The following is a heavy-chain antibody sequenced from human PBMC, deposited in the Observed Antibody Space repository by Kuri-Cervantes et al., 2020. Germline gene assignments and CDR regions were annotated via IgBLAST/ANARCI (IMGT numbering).Heavy chain of an antibody. V-gene: IGHV4-34*01. CDR1: GGSFSGYY. Sequence: SETLSLTCAVYGGSFSGYYWSWIRQPPGKGLEWIGEINHSGSTNYNPSLKSRVTISVDTSKNQFSLKLSSVTAADTAVYYCARDGGSPFYGVTVTTGFDYWGQGTLVTVSS. CDR2: INHSGST. CDR3: ARDGGSPFYGVTVTTGFDY. J-gene: IGHJ4*02. D-gene: IGHD4-17*01.